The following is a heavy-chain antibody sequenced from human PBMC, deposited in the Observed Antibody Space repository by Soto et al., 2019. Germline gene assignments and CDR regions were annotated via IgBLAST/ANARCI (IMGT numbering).Heavy chain of an antibody. Sequence: QVQLEESGGGVVQPGRSLRLSCAASGFNFSSYNMHWVRQAPGKGLEWVALILHDGSNEYYADSVKGRFTISRDNSKNTLYLKIKRLRVEQTAVYYCAKRRDGYSFYFYYGMDVGAQGTTVTVSS. CDR1: GFNFSSYN. CDR2: ILHDGSNE. D-gene: IGHD4-4*01. J-gene: IGHJ6*02. CDR3: AKRRDGYSFYFYYGMDV. V-gene: IGHV3-30*18.